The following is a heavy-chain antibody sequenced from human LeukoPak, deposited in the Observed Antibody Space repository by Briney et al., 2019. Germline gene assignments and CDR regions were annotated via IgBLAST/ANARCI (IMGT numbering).Heavy chain of an antibody. CDR2: ISYDGSNK. CDR1: GFTFSSYG. D-gene: IGHD6-19*01. V-gene: IGHV3-30*18. J-gene: IGHJ4*02. CDR3: AKDFGGQWLETLDY. Sequence: PGGSLRLSCAASGFTFSSYGMHWVRQAPGRGLEWVVLISYDGSNKYYADSVKGRFTISRDNSKNTLYLQMNSLRAEDTAVYYCAKDFGGQWLETLDYWGQGTLVTVSS.